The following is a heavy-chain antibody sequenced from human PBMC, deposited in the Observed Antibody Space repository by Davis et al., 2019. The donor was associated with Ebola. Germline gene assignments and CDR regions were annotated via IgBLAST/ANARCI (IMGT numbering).Heavy chain of an antibody. J-gene: IGHJ6*02. CDR2: ISSSSSTI. V-gene: IGHV3-48*04. CDR1: GFTFSSYS. Sequence: GESLKISCAASGFTFSSYSMNWVRQAPGKGLEWVSYISSSSSTIYYADSVKGRFSISRDNAKNSLYLQMNSLRVEDTAVYYCARQARVDVWGQGTTVTVSS. CDR3: ARQARVDV.